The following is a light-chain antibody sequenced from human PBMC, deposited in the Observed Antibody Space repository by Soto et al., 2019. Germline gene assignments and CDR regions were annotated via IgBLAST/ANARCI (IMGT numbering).Light chain of an antibody. CDR2: AAS. CDR3: QQYGASPPYT. J-gene: IGKJ2*01. V-gene: IGKV3-20*01. CDR1: RSFASSY. Sequence: EIVLTQSPGTLSLSPGERATLSCRASRSFASSYLAWYQQRPGQAPRLLIYAASSRATGIPDRFSGSGSGTDFTLTINRLEAEDSAVYYCQQYGASPPYTFGQGTKVDIK.